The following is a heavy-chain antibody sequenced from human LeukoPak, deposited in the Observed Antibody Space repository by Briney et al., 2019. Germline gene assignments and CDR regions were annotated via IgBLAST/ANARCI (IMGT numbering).Heavy chain of an antibody. D-gene: IGHD5-24*01. CDR3: ARGLATTYCYYYGMDV. V-gene: IGHV4-59*01. Sequence: PSETLSLTCTVSGGSISSYYWSWIRQPPGKGLEWIGYIYYSGSTNYNPSLKSRVTISVDTSKNQFSLKLSSVTAADTAVYYCARGLATTYCYYYGMDVWGQGTTVTVSS. J-gene: IGHJ6*02. CDR2: IYYSGST. CDR1: GGSISSYY.